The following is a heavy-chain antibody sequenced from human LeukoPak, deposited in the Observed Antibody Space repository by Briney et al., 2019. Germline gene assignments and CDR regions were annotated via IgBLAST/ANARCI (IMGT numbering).Heavy chain of an antibody. D-gene: IGHD3-22*01. CDR1: GFTFSSYA. J-gene: IGHJ6*02. V-gene: IGHV3-30-3*01. Sequence: GSLRLSCAASGFTFSSYAVHWVRQAPGKGLEWVAVISYDGSKKYYADSVKGRFTISRDNSKNTLYLQMNSLRGEDTAVYYCARDGYDSSGYRMGADYYYGMDVWGQGTTVTVSS. CDR2: ISYDGSKK. CDR3: ARDGYDSSGYRMGADYYYGMDV.